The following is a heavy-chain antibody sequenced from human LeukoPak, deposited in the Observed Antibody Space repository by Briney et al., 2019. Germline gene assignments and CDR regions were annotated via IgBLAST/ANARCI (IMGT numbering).Heavy chain of an antibody. Sequence: EPGGSLRLSCAASGFTFSSYGMHWVRQAPGKGLEWVAVIWYDGSNKYYADSVKGRFTISRDNSKNTLYLQMNSLRAEDTAVYYCARGHDDYYGSGSLDYWGQGTLVTVSS. CDR3: ARGHDDYYGSGSLDY. J-gene: IGHJ4*02. CDR2: IWYDGSNK. CDR1: GFTFSSYG. D-gene: IGHD3-10*01. V-gene: IGHV3-33*01.